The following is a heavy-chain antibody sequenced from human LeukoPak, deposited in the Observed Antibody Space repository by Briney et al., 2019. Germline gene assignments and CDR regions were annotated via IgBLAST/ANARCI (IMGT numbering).Heavy chain of an antibody. Sequence: SETLSLTCTVSGGSISSSSYYWGWIRQPPGKGLEWIGSIYYSGSTYYNPSLKSRVTISVDKSKNQFSLKLSSVTAADTAVYYCARDLTASTSHAFDIWGQGTMVTVSS. J-gene: IGHJ3*02. CDR1: GGSISSSSYY. CDR2: IYYSGST. D-gene: IGHD3-9*01. CDR3: ARDLTASTSHAFDI. V-gene: IGHV4-39*07.